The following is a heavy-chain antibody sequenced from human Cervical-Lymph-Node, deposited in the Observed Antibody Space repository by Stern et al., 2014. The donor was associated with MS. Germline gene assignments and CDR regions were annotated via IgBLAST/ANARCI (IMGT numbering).Heavy chain of an antibody. CDR2: IYYSGHT. D-gene: IGHD6-13*01. Sequence: QVQLVESGPGLVKPSETLSLTCTVSGGSISSYYWSWIRQAPGKGLEWIAYIYYSGHTDYNPSLQGRVTVSVDTSKNQVSLRLSSVTAADTAVYYCARGFSSSWYGGRFFNYWGQEPWSPSPQ. CDR1: GGSISSYY. V-gene: IGHV4-59*01. J-gene: IGHJ4*01. CDR3: ARGFSSSWYGGRFFNY.